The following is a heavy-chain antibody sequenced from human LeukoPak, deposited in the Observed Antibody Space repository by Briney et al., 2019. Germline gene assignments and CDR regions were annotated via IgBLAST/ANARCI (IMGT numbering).Heavy chain of an antibody. V-gene: IGHV3-66*01. CDR3: ARVSWGTFDY. CDR1: GFTVSSNY. Sequence: GGSLSLSFAASGFTVSSNYMSWVRQAPGKGLEWVSVIYSGGSTYYADSVKGRFTISRDNSKNTQYLQMNSLRAEDTAVYYCARVSWGTFDYWGQGTLVTVSS. J-gene: IGHJ4*02. CDR2: IYSGGST. D-gene: IGHD7-27*01.